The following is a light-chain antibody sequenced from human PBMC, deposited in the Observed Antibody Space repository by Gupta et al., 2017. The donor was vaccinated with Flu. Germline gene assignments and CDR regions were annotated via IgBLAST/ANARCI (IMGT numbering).Light chain of an antibody. CDR3: QQYGSSPHN. V-gene: IGKV3-20*01. CDR2: GAS. Sequence: EIVSTQSPGTLSLSPGERATLSCRASQSVSSSYLAWYQQKPGQAPRLLIYGASSRATGIPDRFSGSGSGTDFTLTISRLEPEDFAVYYCQQYGSSPHNFGQGTRLEIK. J-gene: IGKJ2*01. CDR1: QSVSSSY.